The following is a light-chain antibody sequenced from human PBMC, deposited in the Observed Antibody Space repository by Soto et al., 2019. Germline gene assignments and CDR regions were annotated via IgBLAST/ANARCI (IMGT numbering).Light chain of an antibody. CDR1: NIGSKS. J-gene: IGLJ1*01. CDR3: QVWDSSSDHYV. Sequence: SYELTQPPSVSVAPGQTARITCGGNNIGSKSVHWYQQKPGQAPVLVVYDDSDRPSGTPERFSGSNSGNTATLTISRVEAGDEADNYCQVWDSSSDHYVFGTGTKVTVL. V-gene: IGLV3-21*02. CDR2: DDS.